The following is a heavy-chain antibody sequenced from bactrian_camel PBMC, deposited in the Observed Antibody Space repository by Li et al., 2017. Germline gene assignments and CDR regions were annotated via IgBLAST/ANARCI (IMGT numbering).Heavy chain of an antibody. CDR2: ISTDGST. CDR1: GFTFDDSD. V-gene: IGHV3S60*01. D-gene: IGHD1*01. J-gene: IGHJ4*01. CDR3: VALAWGFNY. Sequence: HVQLVESGGGSVQAGGSLRLSCTASGFTFDDSDMGWYRQAPGNECELVSTISTDGSTYYADSVKGRFTISRDNGKNTAYLQLNSLKSEDTARYYCVALAWGFNYWGQGTQVTVS.